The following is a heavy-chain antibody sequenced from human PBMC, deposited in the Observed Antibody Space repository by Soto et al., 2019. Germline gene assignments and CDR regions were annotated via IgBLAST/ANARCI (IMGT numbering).Heavy chain of an antibody. V-gene: IGHV4-39*01. CDR3: ARKYCGGDCYILGYFDY. J-gene: IGHJ4*02. CDR2: IYYSGST. D-gene: IGHD2-21*02. Sequence: QLQLQESGPGLVKPSETLSLTCTVSGGSISSSSYYWGWIRQPPGKGLEWIGSIYYSGSTYYNPYLKSRVTISVDTSKNHFSLKLSSVTAADTAVYYCARKYCGGDCYILGYFDYWGQGTLVTVSS. CDR1: GGSISSSSYY.